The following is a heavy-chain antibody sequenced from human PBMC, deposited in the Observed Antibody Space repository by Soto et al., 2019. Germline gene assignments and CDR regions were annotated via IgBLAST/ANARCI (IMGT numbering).Heavy chain of an antibody. CDR2: IWYDGSNK. J-gene: IGHJ6*02. Sequence: QVQLVESGGGVVQPGRSLRLSCAASGFTFSSYGMHWVRQAPGKGLEWVAVIWYDGSNKYYADSVKGRFTISRDNSKNTLYLQMNSLRAEDTAVYYCARDMITMVRGVTLAPYYYYYGMDVWGQGTTVTVSS. CDR1: GFTFSSYG. CDR3: ARDMITMVRGVTLAPYYYYYGMDV. D-gene: IGHD3-10*01. V-gene: IGHV3-33*01.